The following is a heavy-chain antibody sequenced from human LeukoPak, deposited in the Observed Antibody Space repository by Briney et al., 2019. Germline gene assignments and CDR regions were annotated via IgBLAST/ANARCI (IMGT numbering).Heavy chain of an antibody. CDR2: ISAYNGNT. D-gene: IGHD2-2*01. V-gene: IGHV1-18*04. CDR3: ARSRRTSCYQS. CDR1: GYTFTAYY. Sequence: ASVKVSCKASGYTFTAYYMHWVRQASGQGLEWMGWISAYNGNTNYAQKLQGRVTMTTDTSTNTAYMELRSLRSDDTAVYYCARSRRTSCYQSWGQGTLVTVSS. J-gene: IGHJ4*02.